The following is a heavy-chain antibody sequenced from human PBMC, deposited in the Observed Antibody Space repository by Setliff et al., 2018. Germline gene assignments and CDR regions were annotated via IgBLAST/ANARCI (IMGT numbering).Heavy chain of an antibody. J-gene: IGHJ6*03. V-gene: IGHV4-39*01. CDR1: NGSISSGNCF. CDR2: IFYTGST. CDR3: ARQPYSTTYYYYYYYMDV. D-gene: IGHD6-13*01. Sequence: SETLSLTCTVSNGSISSGNCFWGWIRQPPGKGLEWMGSIFYTGSTYYSPSLKSRVTMSIDTSKNQFSLNLSSVTAADTAVYYCARQPYSTTYYYYYYYMDVWGKGTTVTVSS.